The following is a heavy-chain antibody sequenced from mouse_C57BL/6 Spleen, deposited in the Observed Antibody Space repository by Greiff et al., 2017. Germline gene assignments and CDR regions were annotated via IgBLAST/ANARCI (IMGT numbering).Heavy chain of an antibody. CDR1: GYSITSGYY. J-gene: IGHJ1*03. CDR3: ARDWGTVVANFDV. CDR2: ISYDGSN. D-gene: IGHD1-1*01. Sequence: EVQLVESGPGLVKPSQSLSLTCSVTGYSITSGYYWNWIRQFPGNKLEWMGYISYDGSNNYNPSLKNRISITRDTSKNQFFLKLNSVTTEDTATYYCARDWGTVVANFDVWGTGTTVTVSS. V-gene: IGHV3-6*01.